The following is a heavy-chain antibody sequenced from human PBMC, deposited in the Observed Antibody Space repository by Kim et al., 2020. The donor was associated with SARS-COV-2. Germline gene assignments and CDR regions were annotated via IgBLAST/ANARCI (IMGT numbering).Heavy chain of an antibody. CDR2: IYYSGST. Sequence: SETLSLTCTVSGGSISSSSYYWGWIRQPPGKGLEWIGSIYYSGSTYYNPSLKSRVTISVDTSKNQFSLKLSSVTAADTAVYYCARPSKGLWFGEFHDAF. V-gene: IGHV4-39*01. D-gene: IGHD3-10*01. J-gene: IGHJ3*01. CDR3: ARPSKGLWFGEFHDAF. CDR1: GGSISSSSYY.